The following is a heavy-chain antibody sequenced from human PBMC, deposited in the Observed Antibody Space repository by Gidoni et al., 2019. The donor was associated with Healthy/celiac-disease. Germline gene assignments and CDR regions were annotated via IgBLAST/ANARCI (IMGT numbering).Heavy chain of an antibody. D-gene: IGHD3-10*01. CDR2: IYYSGST. Sequence: QVQLQESGPGLVKPSETLSLTCTVSGGSISSYYWSWIRQPPGKGLEWIGYIYYSGSTNYNPSLKSRVTISVDTSKNQFSLKLSSVTAADTAVYYCARASDYYGSGSYYRIDYWGQGTLVTVSS. CDR1: GGSISSYY. V-gene: IGHV4-59*01. J-gene: IGHJ4*02. CDR3: ARASDYYGSGSYYRIDY.